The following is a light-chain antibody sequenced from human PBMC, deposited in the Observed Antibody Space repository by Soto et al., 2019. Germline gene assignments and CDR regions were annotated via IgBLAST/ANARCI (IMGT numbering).Light chain of an antibody. J-gene: IGKJ1*01. Sequence: EIVLTQSPGTLSLSPGERATLSCRASQSVSSNYLAWYQQKHGQAPRPLIYGASSRATGIPDRFSGSGAGTDFTLTISRLESDDFAVYYCQQYGSSPWTFGQGTKVDIK. CDR1: QSVSSNY. CDR3: QQYGSSPWT. CDR2: GAS. V-gene: IGKV3-20*01.